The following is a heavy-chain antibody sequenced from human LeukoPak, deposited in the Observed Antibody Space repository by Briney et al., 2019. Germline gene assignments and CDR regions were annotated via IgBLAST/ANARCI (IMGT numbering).Heavy chain of an antibody. J-gene: IGHJ4*02. D-gene: IGHD6-13*01. V-gene: IGHV3-23*01. CDR1: GFTFSSYA. CDR3: AKGFDSSWYEVHY. Sequence: PGGSLRLSCAASGFTFSSYAMSWVRQAPGKGLEWVSAISGSGGSTYYADSVKGRFTISRDNYKNTLYLQMNSLTAEDTAVYYCAKGFDSSWYEVHYWGQGTLVTVSS. CDR2: ISGSGGST.